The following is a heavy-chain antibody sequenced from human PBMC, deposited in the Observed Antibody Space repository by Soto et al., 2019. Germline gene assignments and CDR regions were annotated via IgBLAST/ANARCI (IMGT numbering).Heavy chain of an antibody. V-gene: IGHV4-4*07. Sequence: SETLSLTCTVSGASISGFYWSWIRKSTGKGLEWIGRIYATGTTDYNPSLKSRVMMSVDTSKKQFSLKLRPVTAADTAVYYCVRDGTKTLRDWFDPWGQGISVTVSS. J-gene: IGHJ5*02. CDR3: VRDGTKTLRDWFDP. D-gene: IGHD1-1*01. CDR1: GASISGFY. CDR2: IYATGTT.